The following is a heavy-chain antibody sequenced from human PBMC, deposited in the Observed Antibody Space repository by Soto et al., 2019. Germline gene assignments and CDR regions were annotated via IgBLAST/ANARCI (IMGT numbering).Heavy chain of an antibody. CDR1: GFTFSSYS. CDR2: ISSSSSTI. Sequence: GESLKISCAASGFTFSSYSMNWVRQAPGKGLEWVSYISSSSSTIYYADSVKGRFTISRDNAKNSLYLQMNSLRAEDTAVYYCARDSSWVVVGSGSYLYYYYMDVWGKGTTVTVSS. CDR3: ARDSSWVVVGSGSYLYYYYMDV. V-gene: IGHV3-48*01. D-gene: IGHD3-10*01. J-gene: IGHJ6*03.